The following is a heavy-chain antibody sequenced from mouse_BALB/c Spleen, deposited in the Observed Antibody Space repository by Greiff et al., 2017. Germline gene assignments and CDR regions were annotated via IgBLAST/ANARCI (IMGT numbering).Heavy chain of an antibody. D-gene: IGHD1-2*01. CDR2: ILPGSGST. CDR3: ARLFITTATNYFDY. CDR1: GYTFSSYW. V-gene: IGHV1-9*01. J-gene: IGHJ2*01. Sequence: LEESGAELMTPGASVKISCKATGYTFSSYWIEWVKQRPGHGLEWIGEILPGSGSTNYNEKFKGKATFTADTSSNTAYMQLSSLTSEDSAVYYCARLFITTATNYFDYWGQGTTLTVSS.